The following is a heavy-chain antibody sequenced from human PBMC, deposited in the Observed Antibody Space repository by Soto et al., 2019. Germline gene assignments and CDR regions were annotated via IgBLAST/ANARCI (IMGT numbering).Heavy chain of an antibody. J-gene: IGHJ4*02. V-gene: IGHV2-5*01. CDR2: LYWNGIE. D-gene: IGHD3-10*01. Sequence: QITLKESGPTLVKPTQTLTLTCTFSGFSLSSSGESVGWSRQPPGKALEWLALLYWNGIERYSPSLKSRLTVFKDASKSQVVLTMTNMDPVDTATYFCAHGDPLDFHYWGQGTLVTVSP. CDR3: AHGDPLDFHY. CDR1: GFSLSSSGES.